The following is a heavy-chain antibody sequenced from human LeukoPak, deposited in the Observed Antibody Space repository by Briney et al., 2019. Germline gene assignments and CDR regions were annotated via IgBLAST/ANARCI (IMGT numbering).Heavy chain of an antibody. CDR2: IYYSGST. CDR1: GGSISSYY. J-gene: IGHJ4*02. V-gene: IGHV4-59*08. CDR3: ARRAKCGGYDY. D-gene: IGHD6-25*01. Sequence: PSETLSLTCTVSGGSISSYYWSWIRQPPGKGLEWIGYIYYSGSTNHNPSLKSRVTISVDTSKNQFSLKLSSVTAADTAVYYCARRAKCGGYDYWGQGTLVTVSS.